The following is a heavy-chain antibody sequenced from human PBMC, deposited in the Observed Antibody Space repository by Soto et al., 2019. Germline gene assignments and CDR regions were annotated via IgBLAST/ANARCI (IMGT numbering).Heavy chain of an antibody. V-gene: IGHV4-38-2*01. CDR1: GYSISSGYY. J-gene: IGHJ5*02. CDR2: IYHSGST. CDR3: ARNRGGRLGYCSSTSCYNWFDP. Sequence: PSETLSLTCAVSGYSISSGYYWGWIRQPPGKGLEWIGSIYHSGSTYYNPSLKSRVTISVDTSKNQFSLKLSSVTAADTAVYYCARNRGGRLGYCSSTSCYNWFDPWGQGTLVTV. D-gene: IGHD2-2*01.